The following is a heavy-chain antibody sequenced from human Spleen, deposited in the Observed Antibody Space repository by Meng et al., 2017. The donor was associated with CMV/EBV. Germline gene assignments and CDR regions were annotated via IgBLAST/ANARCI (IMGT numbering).Heavy chain of an antibody. J-gene: IGHJ6*02. CDR2: IYSGGST. CDR1: GFTVSSNY. Sequence: GESLKISCAASGFTVSSNYMSWVRQAPGKGLEWVSVIYSGGSTYYADSVKGRFTISRDNSKNTLYLQMNSLRAEDTAVYYCARMAGGVPAAITGRSPKHYYYYGMDVWGQGTTVTVSS. D-gene: IGHD2-2*02. V-gene: IGHV3-53*01. CDR3: ARMAGGVPAAITGRSPKHYYYYGMDV.